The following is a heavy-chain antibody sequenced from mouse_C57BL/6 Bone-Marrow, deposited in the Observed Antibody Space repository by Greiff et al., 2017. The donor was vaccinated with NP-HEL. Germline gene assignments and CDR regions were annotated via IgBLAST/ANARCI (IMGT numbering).Heavy chain of an antibody. CDR1: GYTFTSYC. V-gene: IGHV1-55*01. D-gene: IGHD1-1*01. J-gene: IGHJ2*01. Sequence: QVQLQQPGAELVKPGASVKMSCKASGYTFTSYCITWVKQRPGQGLEWIGDIYPGSGSTNYNEKFKSKATLTVDTSSSTAYMQLSSLTSEDSAVYYFARITTVVATDYWGQGTTLTVSS. CDR3: ARITTVVATDY. CDR2: IYPGSGST.